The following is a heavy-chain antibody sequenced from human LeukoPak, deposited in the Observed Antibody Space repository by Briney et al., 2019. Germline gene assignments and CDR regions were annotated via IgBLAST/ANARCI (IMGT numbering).Heavy chain of an antibody. CDR3: AEDNSLGGYSPY. CDR1: GFTFSDSA. D-gene: IGHD2-21*01. CDR2: IIASGGST. V-gene: IGHV3-23*01. Sequence: GGSLRLSCAASGFTFSDSAMSWVRQAPGKGLEGVSGIIASGGSTYYAESVKGRFTISRDNSKNTLYLQMNSLRAEDTALYYCAEDNSLGGYSPYWGQGTLVTVSS. J-gene: IGHJ4*02.